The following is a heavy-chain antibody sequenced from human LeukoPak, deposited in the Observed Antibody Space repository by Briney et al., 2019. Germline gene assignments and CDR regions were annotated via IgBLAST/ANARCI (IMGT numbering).Heavy chain of an antibody. V-gene: IGHV5-51*01. Sequence: GESLKISCKGSGYTFSSYWIAWVRQMPGKGLEWTGIIYPGDSDTRYSPSLQGQVTFSADKSISTAYLQWSSLKASDTAMYYCATGYRTMAGDSWGQGTLVTVSS. CDR3: ATGYRTMAGDS. J-gene: IGHJ4*02. D-gene: IGHD6-19*01. CDR1: GYTFSSYW. CDR2: IYPGDSDT.